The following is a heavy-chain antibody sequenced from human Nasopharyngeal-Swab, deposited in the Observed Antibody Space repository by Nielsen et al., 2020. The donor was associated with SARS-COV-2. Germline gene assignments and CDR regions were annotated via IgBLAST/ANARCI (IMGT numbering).Heavy chain of an antibody. CDR2: ISGDGGST. J-gene: IGHJ6*02. Sequence: GESLKISCAASGFTFDDYAMHWVRQAPGKGLEWVSLISGDGGSTYYADSVKGRFTISRDDSKNSLYLQMNSLRTEDTALYYCAKASVWDSSSSGRNYYYYGMDVWGQGTTVTVSS. D-gene: IGHD6-6*01. V-gene: IGHV3-43*02. CDR3: AKASVWDSSSSGRNYYYYGMDV. CDR1: GFTFDDYA.